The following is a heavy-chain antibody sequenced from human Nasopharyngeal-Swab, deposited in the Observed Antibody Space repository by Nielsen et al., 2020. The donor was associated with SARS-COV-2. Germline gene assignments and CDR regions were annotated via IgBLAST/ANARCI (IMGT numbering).Heavy chain of an antibody. J-gene: IGHJ4*02. D-gene: IGHD2-2*01. V-gene: IGHV3-30-3*01. CDR2: ISYDGSNK. Sequence: GESLKISCAASGFTFSSYAMHWVRQAPGKGLEWVAVISYDGSNKYYADSVKGRFTISRDNAKSTLYLQMNSLRVEDTAVYYCATWGTSPFWDYWGQGTLVTVSS. CDR1: GFTFSSYA. CDR3: ATWGTSPFWDY.